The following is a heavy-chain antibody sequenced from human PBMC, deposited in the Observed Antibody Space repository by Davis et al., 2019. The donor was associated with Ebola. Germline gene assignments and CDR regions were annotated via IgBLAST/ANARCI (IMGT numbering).Heavy chain of an antibody. Sequence: GGSLRLSCKGSGYGFASYWIAWVRQTPGKGLEWMGVIYAGDSDTRYSPSFEGHVTISVDRSITSAYLQWSSLKASDTATYYCARQESLYGWIDHWGQGTLVTVSS. V-gene: IGHV5-51*01. J-gene: IGHJ4*02. D-gene: IGHD3-10*01. CDR1: GYGFASYW. CDR2: IYAGDSDT. CDR3: ARQESLYGWIDH.